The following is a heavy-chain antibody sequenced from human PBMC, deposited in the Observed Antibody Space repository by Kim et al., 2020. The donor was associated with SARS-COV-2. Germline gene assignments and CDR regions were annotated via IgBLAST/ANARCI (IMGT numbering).Heavy chain of an antibody. J-gene: IGHJ6*02. V-gene: IGHV1-69*02. CDR3: ARGTAAAGDPMDV. CDR2: IIPIIGIA. Sequence: SVKVSCKASGGTFSSYNISWVRQAPGQGLEWMGRIIPIIGIANYAQKFQGRVTITADKSTSTAYMELSRLRSEDTAVYYCARGTAAAGDPMDVWGQGTTVTVSS. D-gene: IGHD6-13*01. CDR1: GGTFSSYN.